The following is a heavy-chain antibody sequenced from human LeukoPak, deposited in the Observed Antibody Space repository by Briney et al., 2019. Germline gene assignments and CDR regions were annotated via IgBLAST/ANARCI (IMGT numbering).Heavy chain of an antibody. J-gene: IGHJ4*02. Sequence: SETLSLTCAVYGESFSGYYWTWIRQPPGKGLEWICEINHSGSTKYSPSLKSRVTVSVDTSKNQFSLNLNSVTAADTAVYYCARGRLNGKFDYWGQGTLVTASS. V-gene: IGHV4-34*01. CDR1: GESFSGYY. CDR2: INHSGST. D-gene: IGHD1-1*01. CDR3: ARGRLNGKFDY.